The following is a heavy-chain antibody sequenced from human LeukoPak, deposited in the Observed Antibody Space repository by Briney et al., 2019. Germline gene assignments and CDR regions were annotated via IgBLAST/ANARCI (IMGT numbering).Heavy chain of an antibody. J-gene: IGHJ4*02. V-gene: IGHV5-51*01. Sequence: RGESLKISCKASGYRFTTYWIAWVRQMPGKGLEWMGTIYPADSDTRYSPSFQGQVTISADTSISTAYLQWTSLKASDNAMYYCAREAYTSGYSFFDYWGQGILVTVSS. CDR3: AREAYTSGYSFFDY. D-gene: IGHD6-19*01. CDR1: GYRFTTYW. CDR2: IYPADSDT.